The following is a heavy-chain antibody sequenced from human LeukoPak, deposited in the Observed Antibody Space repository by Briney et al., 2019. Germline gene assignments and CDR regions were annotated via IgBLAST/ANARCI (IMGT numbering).Heavy chain of an antibody. CDR1: GGSFSGYY. Sequence: PSETLSLTCAVYGGSFSGYYWSWIRQPPGKGLEWIGEINHSGSTNYNPSLKSRVTISVDTSKNQFSLKLSSVTAADTAVYYCASLVYDYWGQGTLVTVSS. CDR2: INHSGST. V-gene: IGHV4-34*01. J-gene: IGHJ4*02. CDR3: ASLVYDY. D-gene: IGHD1-14*01.